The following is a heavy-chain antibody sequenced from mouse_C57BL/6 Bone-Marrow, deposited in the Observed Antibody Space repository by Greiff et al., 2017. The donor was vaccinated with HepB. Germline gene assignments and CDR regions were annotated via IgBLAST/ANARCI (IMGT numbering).Heavy chain of an antibody. Sequence: EVKVEESEGGLVQPGRSMKLSCTASGFTFSDYYMAWVRQVPEKGLEWVANINYDGSSTYYLDSLKSRFIISRDNAKNILYLQMSSLKSEDTATYYCARDPYYKGYFDVWGTGTTVTVSS. J-gene: IGHJ1*03. V-gene: IGHV5-16*01. CDR3: ARDPYYKGYFDV. CDR1: GFTFSDYY. D-gene: IGHD2-12*01. CDR2: INYDGSST.